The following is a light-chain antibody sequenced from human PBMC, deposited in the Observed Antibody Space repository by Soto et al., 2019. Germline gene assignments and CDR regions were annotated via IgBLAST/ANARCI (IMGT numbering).Light chain of an antibody. J-gene: IGKJ1*01. V-gene: IGKV1-39*01. CDR2: AAS. Sequence: DIQMTQSPSSLSASVGDRVTITCRASQGISTYLNWYQQKPGKAPKLLIYAASSLQSGVPSRFSGSGSETDFTLTISSLQPEDFATYSCQQSYTTTGTFGQGTKWIS. CDR1: QGISTY. CDR3: QQSYTTTGT.